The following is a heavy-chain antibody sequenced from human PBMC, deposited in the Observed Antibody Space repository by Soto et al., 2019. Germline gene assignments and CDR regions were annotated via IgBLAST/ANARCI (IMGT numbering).Heavy chain of an antibody. CDR1: GFTFSSYS. D-gene: IGHD1-26*01. J-gene: IGHJ6*01. V-gene: IGHV3-48*02. Sequence: GGSLRLSCAASGFTFSSYSMNWVRQAPWKGLEWVSYISSSSSTIYYADSVKGRFTISRDNAKNSLYLQMNSLRDEDTAVYYCARARVRSYYGFAYYYGMDVWGQGTTVTVSS. CDR3: ARARVRSYYGFAYYYGMDV. CDR2: ISSSSSTI.